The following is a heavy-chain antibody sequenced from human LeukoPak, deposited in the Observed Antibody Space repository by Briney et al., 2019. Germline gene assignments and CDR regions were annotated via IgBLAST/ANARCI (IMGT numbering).Heavy chain of an antibody. CDR2: IYYTGST. Sequence: SETLSLTCIVSGGSISSYYWSWIRQPPGKGLEWIGYIYYTGSTNYNPSLKSRVTISVDTSKNQFSLKLSSVTAADTAVYYCACGTYYYFGYWGQGTLVTVSS. J-gene: IGHJ4*02. CDR3: ACGTYYYFGY. D-gene: IGHD1-26*01. CDR1: GGSISSYY. V-gene: IGHV4-59*08.